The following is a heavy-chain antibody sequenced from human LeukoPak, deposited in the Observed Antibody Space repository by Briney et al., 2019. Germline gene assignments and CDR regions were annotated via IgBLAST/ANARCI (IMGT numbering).Heavy chain of an antibody. V-gene: IGHV3-74*01. J-gene: IGHJ4*02. CDR1: GFTFSSYW. CDR2: INSDGSST. D-gene: IGHD5-18*01. CDR3: ARATGYSYGYSRFDY. Sequence: GETLRLSCAASGFTFSSYWMHWVRQAPGKGLVWVSRINSDGSSTSYVDSVKGRFTISRDNAKNTLYLQMNNLRAEDTAVYYCARATGYSYGYSRFDYWGQGTLVTVSS.